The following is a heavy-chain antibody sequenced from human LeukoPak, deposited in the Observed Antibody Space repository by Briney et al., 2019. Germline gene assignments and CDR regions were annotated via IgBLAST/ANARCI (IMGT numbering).Heavy chain of an antibody. CDR2: INAGNGNT. CDR1: GYTFTSYA. J-gene: IGHJ4*02. CDR3: ASTRGYSYGTHDY. D-gene: IGHD5-18*01. V-gene: IGHV1-3*01. Sequence: ASVKVSCKASGYTFTSYAMHWVRQAPGQRLEWMGWINAGNGNTKYSQKFQGRVTITADESTSTAYMELSSLRSEDTAVYYCASTRGYSYGTHDYWGQGTLVTVSS.